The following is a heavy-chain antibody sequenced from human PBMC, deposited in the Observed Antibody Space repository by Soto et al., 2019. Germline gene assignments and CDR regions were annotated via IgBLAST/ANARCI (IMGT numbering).Heavy chain of an antibody. CDR2: LKSDGRDT. CDR3: VREMPVPIRGGYYYYSVLDA. CDR1: GFSFNDNW. D-gene: IGHD2-2*01. V-gene: IGHV3-74*01. J-gene: IGHJ6*02. Sequence: PGGSLRLSSAASGFSFNDNWMHGVRQVPGKGLMWVSRLKSDGRDTIYADSVKGRFTVSRDSAKNTLYLQMNSLRVEDTAVYYCVREMPVPIRGGYYYYSVLDAWGQGTTVTVSS.